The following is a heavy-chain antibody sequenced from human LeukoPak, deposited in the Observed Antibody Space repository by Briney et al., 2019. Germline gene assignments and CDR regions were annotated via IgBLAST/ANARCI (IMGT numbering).Heavy chain of an antibody. CDR3: ASGFSSSPYFDY. V-gene: IGHV3-7*02. J-gene: IGHJ4*02. CDR1: GIIFSRYW. CDR2: IKQDGSEK. D-gene: IGHD6-6*01. Sequence: GGSLRLSCAASGIIFSRYWMSWVRQAPGTGLEWVANIKQDGSEKYYVDSVKGRFTISRDNAKNSLYLQMNSLRDEDTAVYYCASGFSSSPYFDYWGQGTLVTVSS.